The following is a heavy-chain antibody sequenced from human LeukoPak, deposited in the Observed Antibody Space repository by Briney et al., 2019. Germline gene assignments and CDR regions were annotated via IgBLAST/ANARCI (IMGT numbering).Heavy chain of an antibody. CDR2: IYTSGST. J-gene: IGHJ4*02. D-gene: IGHD4-17*01. V-gene: IGHV4-61*02. CDR1: RGSLSRGSYY. Sequence: SETLSLTCTGSRGSLSRGSYYWSWIRQPAGKGLEWIGRIYTSGSTNYNPSLKSRVTISLDTSKNQLSLNLSSVTAADTAVYYCAREWETTVAIGDYFAYWGQGTLVTVSS. CDR3: AREWETTVAIGDYFAY.